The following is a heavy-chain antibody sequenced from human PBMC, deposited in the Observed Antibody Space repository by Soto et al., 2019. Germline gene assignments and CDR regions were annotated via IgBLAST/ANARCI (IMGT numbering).Heavy chain of an antibody. Sequence: QVQLQESGPGLVKPSETLSLTCTVSGGSVSSGSYYWSWIRQPLGKGLDWIGYIYYSGRTNYNPSLESRVTIAVDTPKYQYSRKLGSVTGADAAVYYCARDAWQVLYYGMGVWGQGTTVTVSS. CDR1: GGSVSSGSYY. V-gene: IGHV4-61*01. CDR3: ARDAWQVLYYGMGV. CDR2: IYYSGRT. J-gene: IGHJ6*02. D-gene: IGHD2-2*01.